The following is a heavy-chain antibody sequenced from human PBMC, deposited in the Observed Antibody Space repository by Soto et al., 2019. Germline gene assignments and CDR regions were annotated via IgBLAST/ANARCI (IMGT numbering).Heavy chain of an antibody. J-gene: IGHJ5*02. Sequence: LRLSCGASGFTFSDNAMTWVRQAPGKGLEWVSSISDDGDSTYYADSVKGRFTISRDNSKNTLFLQMSSLGAEDTAVYYCTTASFLGYCTNGVCYTGWFDPWGQGTLVTVSS. CDR2: ISDDGDST. CDR1: GFTFSDNA. V-gene: IGHV3-23*01. CDR3: TTASFLGYCTNGVCYTGWFDP. D-gene: IGHD2-8*01.